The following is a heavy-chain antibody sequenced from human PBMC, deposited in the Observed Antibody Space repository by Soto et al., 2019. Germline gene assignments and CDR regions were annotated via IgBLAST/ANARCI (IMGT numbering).Heavy chain of an antibody. Sequence: GGSLRLSCAASGFTFSNPWMSWVRQAPGKGLEWVADINPVESEKYYVDSVKGRFTVSRDNAKNSLYLQMNSLRVEDTALYYCARDPAWGSLDYWGLGTLVTVSS. V-gene: IGHV3-7*01. CDR2: INPVESEK. CDR1: GFTFSNPW. J-gene: IGHJ4*02. D-gene: IGHD7-27*01. CDR3: ARDPAWGSLDY.